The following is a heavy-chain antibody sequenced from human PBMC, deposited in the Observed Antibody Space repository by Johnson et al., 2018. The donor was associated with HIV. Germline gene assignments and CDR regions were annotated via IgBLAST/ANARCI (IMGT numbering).Heavy chain of an antibody. Sequence: VQLVESGGGLVQPGGSLRLSCVASGFIVSSNYMSWVRQAPGKGLEWVSVIYSGGSTYYADSVKGRFTISRDNSKNTLYLQMSSLRTEDTAVYYCAREGSGIAGGGAFDIWGQGTMVTVSS. D-gene: IGHD1-26*01. CDR1: GFIVSSNY. CDR3: AREGSGIAGGGAFDI. V-gene: IGHV3-66*01. J-gene: IGHJ3*02. CDR2: IYSGGST.